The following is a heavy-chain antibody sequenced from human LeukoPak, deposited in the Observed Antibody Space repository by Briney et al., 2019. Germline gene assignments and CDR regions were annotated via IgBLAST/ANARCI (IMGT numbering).Heavy chain of an antibody. J-gene: IGHJ5*02. CDR3: ARVLLSSGYST. V-gene: IGHV4-59*01. CDR2: VYYSGIT. Sequence: SETLSLTCSVSGASISGYYYNWIRQPPGKGLEWIGYVYYSGITNYNPSLKSRVTMSVDTSKNQFSLKLSSVSAADTAGYYCARVLLSSGYSTWGQGTLVTVYS. D-gene: IGHD3-22*01. CDR1: GASISGYY.